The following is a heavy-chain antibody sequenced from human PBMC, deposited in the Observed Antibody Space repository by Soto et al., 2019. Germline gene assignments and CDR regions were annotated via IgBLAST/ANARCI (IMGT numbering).Heavy chain of an antibody. CDR2: IYYSGST. Sequence: PSETLSLTCTVSVGSISSGDYYWSWIRQPPGKGLEWIGYIYYSGSTYYNPSLKSRVTISVDTSKNQFSLKLSSVTAADTTVYYCAREDCSSTSCLGMDVWGQGTTVTVSS. D-gene: IGHD2-2*01. V-gene: IGHV4-30-4*01. CDR3: AREDCSSTSCLGMDV. CDR1: VGSISSGDYY. J-gene: IGHJ6*02.